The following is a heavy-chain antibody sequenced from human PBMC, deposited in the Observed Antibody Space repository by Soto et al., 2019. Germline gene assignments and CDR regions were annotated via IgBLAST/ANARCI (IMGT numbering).Heavy chain of an antibody. CDR3: ARDIWESGGLPFDY. CDR2: ISYDGSNK. D-gene: IGHD1-26*01. CDR1: GFTFSSYA. J-gene: IGHJ4*02. Sequence: QVQLVESGGGVVQPGRSLRLSCAGSGFTFSSYAMHWVRQAPGKGLEWVAVISYDGSNKYYADSVKGRFTISRDNSKNTLYLQMNSLRAEDTAVYYCARDIWESGGLPFDYWGQGTLVTVSS. V-gene: IGHV3-30-3*01.